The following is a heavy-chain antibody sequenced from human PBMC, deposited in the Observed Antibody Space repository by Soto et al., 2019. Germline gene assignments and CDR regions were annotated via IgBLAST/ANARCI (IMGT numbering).Heavy chain of an antibody. CDR3: ATNYVSGSTHFDS. V-gene: IGHV1-69*02. Sequence: QVKLVHSGAEVKKSGSSVKVSCTASRGILNYNTLSWVRQAPGQGLEWLGRVIPMVEMSSYAQKFQGRVTITADKSTSTVYMVPPNLRSEDTAVYFCATNYVSGSTHFDSWGQGTLVTVS. J-gene: IGHJ4*02. D-gene: IGHD3-10*01. CDR2: VIPMVEMS. CDR1: RGILNYNT.